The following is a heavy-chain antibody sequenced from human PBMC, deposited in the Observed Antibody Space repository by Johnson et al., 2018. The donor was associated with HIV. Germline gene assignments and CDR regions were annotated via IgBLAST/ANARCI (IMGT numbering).Heavy chain of an antibody. D-gene: IGHD1-26*01. CDR2: IRYDGSNK. CDR1: GFTFSSYG. J-gene: IGHJ3*02. V-gene: IGHV3-30*02. Sequence: QVQLVESGGGVVQPGGSLRLSCAASGFTFSSYGMHWVRQAPGKGLEWVAFIRYDGSNKYYADSVQGRFTISRDNSKNTLYLQMNRLRDEATAVYYCAFPTGATTAFDIWGQGTMVTVAS. CDR3: AFPTGATTAFDI.